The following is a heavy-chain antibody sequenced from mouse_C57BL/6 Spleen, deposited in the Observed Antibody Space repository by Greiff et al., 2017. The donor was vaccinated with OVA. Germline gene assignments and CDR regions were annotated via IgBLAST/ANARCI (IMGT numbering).Heavy chain of an antibody. CDR1: GYTFTSYW. V-gene: IGHV1-59*01. J-gene: IGHJ3*01. Sequence: VQLQQPGAELVRPGTSVKLSCKASGYTFTSYWMHWVKQRPGQGLEWIGVIDPSDSYTNYNQKFKGKATLTVDTSSSTAYMQLSSLTSEDSAVYYCASRGVEDGWLDYWGQGTLVTVSA. CDR3: ASRGVEDGWLDY. CDR2: IDPSDSYT. D-gene: IGHD3-1*01.